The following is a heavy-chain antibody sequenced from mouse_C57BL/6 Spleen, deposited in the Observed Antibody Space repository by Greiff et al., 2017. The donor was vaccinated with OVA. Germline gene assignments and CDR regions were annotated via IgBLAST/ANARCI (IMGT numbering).Heavy chain of an antibody. V-gene: IGHV3-1*01. CDR1: GYSITSGYD. CDR3: ARGKGWCFAY. D-gene: IGHD1-1*02. CDR2: ISYSGST. J-gene: IGHJ3*01. Sequence: EVKLEESGPGMVKPSQSLSLTCTVTGYSITSGYDWHWIRPFPGNKLEWMGYISYSGSTTYNPSLKSRISITHDTSKNHFFLKLNSVTTEDTATDYCARGKGWCFAYWGQGTLVTVSA.